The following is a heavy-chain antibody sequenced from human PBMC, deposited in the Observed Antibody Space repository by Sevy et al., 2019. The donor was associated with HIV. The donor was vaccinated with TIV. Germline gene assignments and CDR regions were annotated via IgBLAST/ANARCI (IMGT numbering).Heavy chain of an antibody. CDR3: ARGSGAYDEGYFDY. D-gene: IGHD5-12*01. Sequence: GGSLRLSCAASGFTVSSNYMSWVRQAPGKGLEWVSIIYSGGSIYYADSVKGRFTISRDNSKNTLYLQMNSLRAEDTAMYDCARGSGAYDEGYFDYWGQGTLVTVSS. V-gene: IGHV3-53*01. J-gene: IGHJ4*02. CDR2: IYSGGSI. CDR1: GFTVSSNY.